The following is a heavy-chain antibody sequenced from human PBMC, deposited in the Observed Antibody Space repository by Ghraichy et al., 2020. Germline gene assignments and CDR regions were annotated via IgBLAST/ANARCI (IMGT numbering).Heavy chain of an antibody. CDR1: GYTFTSYA. J-gene: IGHJ4*02. Sequence: ASVKVSCKASGYTFTSYAMHWVRQAPRQRLEWMGWIDAGNGNTKYSQKFQGRVTITRDTSASTAYMELSSLRSEDTAVYYCARGWRCSGGSCYPVDFVYWGQGTLVTVSS. CDR3: ARGWRCSGGSCYPVDFVY. D-gene: IGHD2-15*01. CDR2: IDAGNGNT. V-gene: IGHV1-3*01.